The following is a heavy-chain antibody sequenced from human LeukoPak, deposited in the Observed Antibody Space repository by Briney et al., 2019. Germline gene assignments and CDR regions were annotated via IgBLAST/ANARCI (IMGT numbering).Heavy chain of an antibody. CDR3: AREYSSSSPPLY. Sequence: PSETLSLTCTVSGGSISSYYWSWIRQPPGKGLERIGYIYYSGSTNYNPSLKSRVTISIDTSKNQFSLKLSSVTAADTAVYFCAREYSSSSPPLYWGQGTLVTVSS. D-gene: IGHD6-13*01. CDR2: IYYSGST. J-gene: IGHJ4*02. CDR1: GGSISSYY. V-gene: IGHV4-59*01.